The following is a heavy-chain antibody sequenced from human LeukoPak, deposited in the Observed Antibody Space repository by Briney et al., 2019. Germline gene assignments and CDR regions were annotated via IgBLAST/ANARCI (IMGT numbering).Heavy chain of an antibody. J-gene: IGHJ6*02. Sequence: ASVKVSCKASGYTFTSYYMHWGRQAPGQGLEWMGIINPSSGSTNYAQKFQGRVTMTRDTSTSTVYMELSSLRSEDTAVYYCARPTSIIPASNIYYYYYAMDVWGQGTTVTVSS. CDR1: GYTFTSYY. CDR2: INPSSGST. D-gene: IGHD2-2*01. CDR3: ARPTSIIPASNIYYYYYAMDV. V-gene: IGHV1-46*01.